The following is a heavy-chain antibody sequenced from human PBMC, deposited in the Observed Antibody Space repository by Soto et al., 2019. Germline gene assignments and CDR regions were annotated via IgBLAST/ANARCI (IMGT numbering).Heavy chain of an antibody. J-gene: IGHJ5*01. CDR2: LKDRSQNYAT. CDR1: GFSVSGWY. CDR3: AREGDARWLDS. V-gene: IGHV3-72*01. D-gene: IGHD1-26*01. Sequence: EVQLVESGGDLVQPGGSARLSCAASGFSVSGWYMDWVRQAPGKGLEWVARLKDRSQNYATEYAASVKGRFTVSRHPSQNSIFLQMNSRKIEYTAVYYCAREGDARWLDSWGQGTLVTVS.